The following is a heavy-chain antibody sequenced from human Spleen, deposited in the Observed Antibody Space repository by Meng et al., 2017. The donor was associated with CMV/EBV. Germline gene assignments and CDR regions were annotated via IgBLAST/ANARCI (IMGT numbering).Heavy chain of an antibody. CDR2: IKHSEST. CDR1: NGSY. V-gene: IGHV4-34*01. CDR3: ARGRYGQIVVVPAAIRGWFDP. D-gene: IGHD2-2*02. Sequence: NGSYRSWIRQPPRKGLRSIGEIKHSESTNYNPSRKRRKTISVDTSKNQFSLKLSSVTAADTAVYYCARGRYGQIVVVPAAIRGWFDPWGQGTLVTVSS. J-gene: IGHJ5*02.